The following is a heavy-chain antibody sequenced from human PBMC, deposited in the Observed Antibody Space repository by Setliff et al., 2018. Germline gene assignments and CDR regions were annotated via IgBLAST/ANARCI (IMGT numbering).Heavy chain of an antibody. Sequence: SETLSLTCTVSGGSVSATSYYWGWIRQPPGKGLECIGSIYYTGRAYYNPSLGSRVTMSIDTSKNQFSLKLNSVTAADMAVYYCAREQWLDPPGYYYMDVWAKGTTVTVSS. J-gene: IGHJ6*03. CDR3: AREQWLDPPGYYYMDV. V-gene: IGHV4-39*07. CDR2: IYYTGRA. CDR1: GGSVSATSYY. D-gene: IGHD6-19*01.